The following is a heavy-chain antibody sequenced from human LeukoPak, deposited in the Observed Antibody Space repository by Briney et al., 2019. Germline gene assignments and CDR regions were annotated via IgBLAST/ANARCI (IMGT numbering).Heavy chain of an antibody. D-gene: IGHD3-10*01. J-gene: IGHJ4*02. Sequence: SETLSLTCAVYGGSFSGYYWSWIRQPPGKGLEWIGEINHSGSTNYNPSLKSRVTISVDTSKNQFSLKLSSVTAADTAVYYCARASITMVRGVIIISYFDYWGQGTLVTVSS. CDR3: ARASITMVRGVIIISYFDY. CDR2: INHSGST. V-gene: IGHV4-34*01. CDR1: GGSFSGYY.